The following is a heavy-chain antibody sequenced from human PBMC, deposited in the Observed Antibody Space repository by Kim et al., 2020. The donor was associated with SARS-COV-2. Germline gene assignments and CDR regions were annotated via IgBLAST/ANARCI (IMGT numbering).Heavy chain of an antibody. D-gene: IGHD6-19*01. CDR3: AKDLTPGAVAGRTLDY. V-gene: IGHV3-9*01. Sequence: VKGRFTISRENAQNSLYVQMNSLRAEDTALYYCAKDLTPGAVAGRTLDYWGQGTLVTVSS. J-gene: IGHJ4*02.